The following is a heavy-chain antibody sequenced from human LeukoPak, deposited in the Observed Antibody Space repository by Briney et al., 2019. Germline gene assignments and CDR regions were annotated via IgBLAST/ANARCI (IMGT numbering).Heavy chain of an antibody. Sequence: GGSLRLSCAASGFTFSSYAITWVRQAPGKGLEWVSAISGSGGSTYYADSVKGRFTISRDNSKNTLYLQMNSLRAEDTAVYYCAKRGHYYDSSGYPRPPHGMDVWGQGTTVTVSS. V-gene: IGHV3-23*01. J-gene: IGHJ6*02. CDR3: AKRGHYYDSSGYPRPPHGMDV. D-gene: IGHD3-22*01. CDR1: GFTFSSYA. CDR2: ISGSGGST.